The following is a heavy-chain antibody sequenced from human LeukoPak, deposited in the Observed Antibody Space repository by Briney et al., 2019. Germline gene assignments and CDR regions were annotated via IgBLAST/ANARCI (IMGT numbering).Heavy chain of an antibody. V-gene: IGHV4-59*08. D-gene: IGHD3-9*01. CDR3: ARGFMGDILTHYLDY. Sequence: SATLSLTCTVSGGSISSYYWSWIRQPPGKGLEWIGYIYYSGSTNYNPSLKSRVTISVDTSKNQFSLKLSSVTAADTAVYYCARGFMGDILTHYLDYWGQGTLVTVSS. CDR1: GGSISSYY. CDR2: IYYSGST. J-gene: IGHJ4*02.